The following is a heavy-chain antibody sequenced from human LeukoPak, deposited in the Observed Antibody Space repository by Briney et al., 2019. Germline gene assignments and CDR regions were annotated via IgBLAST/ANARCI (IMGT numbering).Heavy chain of an antibody. CDR2: IYSSGSA. J-gene: IGHJ4*02. CDR3: AREYGDLDY. D-gene: IGHD4-17*01. Sequence: SETLSLTCAVSGGSFSGYYWSWIRQPPGKGLEWIGRIYSSGSANYNPSLKSRVTMSVDTSNNQFSLKLTSVSAADTAVYYCAREYGDLDYWGQGTLVTVSS. CDR1: GGSFSGYY. V-gene: IGHV4-4*07.